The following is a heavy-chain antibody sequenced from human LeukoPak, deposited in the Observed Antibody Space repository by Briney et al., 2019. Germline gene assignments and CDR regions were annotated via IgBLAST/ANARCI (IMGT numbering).Heavy chain of an antibody. Sequence: GGSLRLSCAASGFTFSSYDMHWVRQAPGKGLEWVAAIWYDGSNKYYADSVKGRFTISRDNSKNTLYLQMNSLRAEETAVYYCGKQRPQWRVRVGPFDYWGQGTLVTVSS. CDR1: GFTFSSYD. J-gene: IGHJ4*02. V-gene: IGHV3-33*06. CDR3: GKQRPQWRVRVGPFDY. CDR2: IWYDGSNK. D-gene: IGHD6-19*01.